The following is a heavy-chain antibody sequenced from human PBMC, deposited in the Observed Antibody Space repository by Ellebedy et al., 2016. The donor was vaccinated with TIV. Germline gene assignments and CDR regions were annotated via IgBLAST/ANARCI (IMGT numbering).Heavy chain of an antibody. CDR3: AKDGGWRGSDY. Sequence: GESLKISXAASGFTFSSYAMSWVRQAPGKGLEWVSAISGSGGSTYYADSVKGRFTISRDNSKNTLYLQMNSLRAEDTALYYCAKDGGWRGSDYWGQGTQVTVSS. CDR1: GFTFSSYA. V-gene: IGHV3-23*01. J-gene: IGHJ4*02. CDR2: ISGSGGST. D-gene: IGHD6-19*01.